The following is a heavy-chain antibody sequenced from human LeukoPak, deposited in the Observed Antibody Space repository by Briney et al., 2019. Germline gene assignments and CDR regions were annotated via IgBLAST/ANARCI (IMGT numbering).Heavy chain of an antibody. CDR2: IYHSGNT. D-gene: IGHD6-19*01. CDR3: ARERPTGWYFDY. CDR1: GGSISSGVYY. J-gene: IGHJ4*02. V-gene: IGHV4-31*03. Sequence: SETLSLTCTVSGGSISSGVYYWTWIRLHPGKGLEWIGYIYHSGNTSYNPSLKSRVSISVDTSKNQFSLNLSSATAADTAVYYCARERPTGWYFDYWGQGTLVTVSS.